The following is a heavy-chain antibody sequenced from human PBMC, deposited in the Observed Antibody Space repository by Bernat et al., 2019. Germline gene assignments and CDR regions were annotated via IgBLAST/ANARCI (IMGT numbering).Heavy chain of an antibody. CDR2: IWYDGSNK. CDR1: GFTFSSYG. V-gene: IGHV3-33*01. J-gene: IGHJ4*02. Sequence: QVQLVESGGGVVQPGRSLRLSCAASGFTFSSYGMHWVRQAPGKVLEWVAVIWYDGSNKYYADSVQGRFTISRDNSKNTLYLQMNSLRAEDTAVYYCARVSSSSWYGAHYFDYWGQGTLVTVSS. CDR3: ARVSSSSWYGAHYFDY. D-gene: IGHD6-13*01.